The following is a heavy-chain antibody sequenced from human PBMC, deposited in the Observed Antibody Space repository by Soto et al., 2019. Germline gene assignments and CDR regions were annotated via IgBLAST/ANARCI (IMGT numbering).Heavy chain of an antibody. Sequence: ASVKVSCKASRYTFTSYYMHWVRQAPGQGLEWMGIINPSGGSTSYAQKFQGRVTMTRDTSTSTVYMELSSLRSEDTAVYYCARDIKYYDSSGYYYADYYGMDVWGQGTTVTVSS. J-gene: IGHJ6*02. CDR3: ARDIKYYDSSGYYYADYYGMDV. CDR2: INPSGGST. V-gene: IGHV1-46*01. D-gene: IGHD3-22*01. CDR1: RYTFTSYY.